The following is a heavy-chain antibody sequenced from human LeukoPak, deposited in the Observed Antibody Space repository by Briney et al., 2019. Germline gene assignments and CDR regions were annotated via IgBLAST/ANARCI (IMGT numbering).Heavy chain of an antibody. V-gene: IGHV3-43*02. CDR3: AISDHYFDY. J-gene: IGHJ4*02. CDR2: ISGDAGST. Sequence: GGSLRLSCAASGFTFDDYAMHWVRQAPGKGLEWVSLISGDAGSTYYADSVKGRFTISRDNSKNSLYLQMNSLRNEDTALYYCAISDHYFDYWGQGTLVTVS. CDR1: GFTFDDYA.